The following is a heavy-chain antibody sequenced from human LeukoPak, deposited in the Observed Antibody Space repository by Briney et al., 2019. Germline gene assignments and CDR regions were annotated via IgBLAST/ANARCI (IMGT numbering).Heavy chain of an antibody. V-gene: IGHV3-74*01. D-gene: IGHD6-13*01. CDR2: INSDGSDT. CDR1: GFTFSRYW. CDR3: ARGGQQLGTFDY. J-gene: IGHJ4*02. Sequence: GGSLTLSCAASGFTFSRYWMHWVRQAPGKGPVWVSRINSDGSDTSYADSVKGRFTVSRDNAKNTLYLQMNSLRPEDTALYYCARGGQQLGTFDYWGQGTLVTVSS.